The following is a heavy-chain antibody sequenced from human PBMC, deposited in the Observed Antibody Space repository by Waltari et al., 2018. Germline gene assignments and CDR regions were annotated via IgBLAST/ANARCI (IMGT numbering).Heavy chain of an antibody. CDR3: ARGSAAAGTHFDY. J-gene: IGHJ4*02. CDR1: GFTFSSYA. D-gene: IGHD6-13*01. V-gene: IGHV3-30-3*01. Sequence: QVQLVESGGGVVQPGRSLRLSCAASGFTFSSYAMHWVRQAPGKGLEWVAVISYDGSNKYYADSVKGRFTISRDNSKNTLYLQMNSLRAEDTAVYYCARGSAAAGTHFDYWGQGTLVTVSS. CDR2: ISYDGSNK.